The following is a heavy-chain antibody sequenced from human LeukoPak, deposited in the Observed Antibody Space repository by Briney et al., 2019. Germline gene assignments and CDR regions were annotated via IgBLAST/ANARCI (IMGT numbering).Heavy chain of an antibody. D-gene: IGHD2-2*01. CDR1: GYVFTNYY. V-gene: IGHV1-2*02. J-gene: IGHJ5*02. CDR3: ARVVVVPAAMALRWFDP. Sequence: ASVKVSCKASGYVFTNYYIHWVRQAPGQGLEWMGWINPNSGGTNYAQKFQGRVTMTRDTSISTAYMELSRLRSDDTAVYYCARVVVVPAAMALRWFDPWGQGTLVTVSS. CDR2: INPNSGGT.